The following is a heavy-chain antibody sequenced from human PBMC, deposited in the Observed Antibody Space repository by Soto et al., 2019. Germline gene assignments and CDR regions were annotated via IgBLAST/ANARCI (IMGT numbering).Heavy chain of an antibody. CDR2: INHSGST. CDR1: GGSFSGYY. D-gene: IGHD2-15*01. Sequence: SETLSLTCAVYGGSFSGYYWSWIRQPPGKGLEWIGEINHSGSTNYNPSLKSRVTISVDTSKTQFSLKLSSVTAADTAVYYCARGGGRIVVVVAATGWFDPWGQGTLVTVSS. V-gene: IGHV4-34*01. J-gene: IGHJ5*02. CDR3: ARGGGRIVVVVAATGWFDP.